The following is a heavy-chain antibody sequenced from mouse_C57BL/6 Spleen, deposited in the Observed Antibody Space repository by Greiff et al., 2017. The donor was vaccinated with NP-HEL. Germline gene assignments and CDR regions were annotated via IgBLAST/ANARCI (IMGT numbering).Heavy chain of an antibody. CDR1: GYAFSSSW. Sequence: QVQLKESGPELVKPGASVKISCKASGYAFSSSWMNWVKQRPGKGLEWIGRIYPGDGDTNYNGKFKGKATRTADKSSSTAYMQLSSLTSEDSAVYFCARGGGTVVATKGFDYWGQGTTLTVSS. D-gene: IGHD1-1*01. J-gene: IGHJ2*01. CDR3: ARGGGTVVATKGFDY. CDR2: IYPGDGDT. V-gene: IGHV1-82*01.